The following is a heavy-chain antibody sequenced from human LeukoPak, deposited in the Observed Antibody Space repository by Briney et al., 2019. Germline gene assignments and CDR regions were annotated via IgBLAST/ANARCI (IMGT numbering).Heavy chain of an antibody. CDR1: GGSMSTSDNY. D-gene: IGHD2-15*01. V-gene: IGHV4-61*02. Sequence: ASETLSPTCTVSGGSMSTSDNYWNWIRQPAGKGLEWIGRIYTSGSTTYNPSLKSRVTMSLDTSKNQVSLKLSSVTAADTAVYYCARIFCSGGNCYHFDYWGQGTLVTVSS. J-gene: IGHJ4*02. CDR2: IYTSGST. CDR3: ARIFCSGGNCYHFDY.